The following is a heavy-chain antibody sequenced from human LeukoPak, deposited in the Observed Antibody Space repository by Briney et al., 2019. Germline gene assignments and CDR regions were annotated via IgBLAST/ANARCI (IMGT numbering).Heavy chain of an antibody. CDR3: ASLRIVGATVYFDY. Sequence: SETLSLTCTVSGGSISSYYWSWIRQPPGKGLEWIGYIYYSGSTNYNPSLKSRVTISVDTSKNQFSLKLSSVTAADTAVFYCASLRIVGATVYFDYWGQGTLVTVSS. CDR2: IYYSGST. D-gene: IGHD1-26*01. V-gene: IGHV4-59*08. CDR1: GGSISSYY. J-gene: IGHJ4*02.